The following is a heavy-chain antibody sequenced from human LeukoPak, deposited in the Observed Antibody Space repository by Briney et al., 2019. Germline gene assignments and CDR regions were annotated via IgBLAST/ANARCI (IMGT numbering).Heavy chain of an antibody. J-gene: IGHJ5*02. Sequence: SETLSLTCAVSGGSISSGGYSWSWIRQPPGKGLEWIGYIYHSGSTYYNPSLKSRVTISVDRSKNQFSLKLSSVTAADTVVYYCARVVVVAATEWFDPWGQGTLVTVSS. CDR3: ARVVVVAATEWFDP. D-gene: IGHD2-15*01. CDR2: IYHSGST. V-gene: IGHV4-30-2*01. CDR1: GGSISSGGYS.